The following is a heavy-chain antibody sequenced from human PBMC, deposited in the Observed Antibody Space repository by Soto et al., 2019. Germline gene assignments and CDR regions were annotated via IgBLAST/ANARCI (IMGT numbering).Heavy chain of an antibody. CDR2: ISSSSSYI. J-gene: IGHJ6*02. CDR1: GFTFSSYS. V-gene: IGHV3-21*01. CDR3: ARDLAHSSSSAYYGMDV. D-gene: IGHD6-6*01. Sequence: GGSLRLSCAASGFTFSSYSTNWVRQAPGKGLEWVSSISSSSSYIYYADSVKGRFTISRDNAKNSLYLQMNSLRAEDTAVYYCARDLAHSSSSAYYGMDVWGQGTTVTVSS.